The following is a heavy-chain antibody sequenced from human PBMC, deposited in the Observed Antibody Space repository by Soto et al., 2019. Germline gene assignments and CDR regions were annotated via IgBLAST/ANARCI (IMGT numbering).Heavy chain of an antibody. Sequence: SAKISRTASRYTVTISGITVARKKTGQGLEWMGWISAYTGNTNYAQKIQGRVTMTTDTSTSTAYMELRSLRSDDTAVYYCAREYYYDSRGYYYVSVAFYSCCQGTMVTVSS. CDR1: RYTVTISG. V-gene: IGHV1-18*01. CDR3: AREYYYDSRGYYYVSVAFYS. CDR2: ISAYTGNT. D-gene: IGHD3-22*01. J-gene: IGHJ3*02.